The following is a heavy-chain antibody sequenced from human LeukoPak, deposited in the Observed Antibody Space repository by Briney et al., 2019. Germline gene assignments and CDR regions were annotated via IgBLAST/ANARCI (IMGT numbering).Heavy chain of an antibody. D-gene: IGHD3-22*01. CDR3: ARALSSGYSPFDY. CDR1: GFTFSDYY. J-gene: IGHJ4*02. Sequence: PGGSLRLSCAASGFTFSDYYMTWIRQAPGKGLEWVSHITSTGATIYYADSVKGRFTIARDNAKNSLSLQMNSLSAEDTAVYFCARALSSGYSPFDYWGQGIRVTVSS. CDR2: ITSTGATI. V-gene: IGHV3-11*01.